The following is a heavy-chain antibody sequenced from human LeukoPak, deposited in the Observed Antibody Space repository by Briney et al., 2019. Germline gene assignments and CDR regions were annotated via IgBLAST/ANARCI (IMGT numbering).Heavy chain of an antibody. J-gene: IGHJ4*02. CDR2: INPNNGGA. CDR1: GYTFTGYY. V-gene: IGHV1-2*02. Sequence: ASVKVSCKASGYTFTGYYVHWVRQAPGQGLEWMGWINPNNGGADSAQKFQGRVTMTRDTSISTAYMELSRLTSDDTAMYYCARDTGIAVLSDYWGQGTLVTVSS. D-gene: IGHD6-19*01. CDR3: ARDTGIAVLSDY.